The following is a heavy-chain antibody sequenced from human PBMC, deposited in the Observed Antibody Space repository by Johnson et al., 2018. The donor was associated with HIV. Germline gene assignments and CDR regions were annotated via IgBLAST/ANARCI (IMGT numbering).Heavy chain of an antibody. CDR3: ARVRRREQKLDAFDI. Sequence: QVQLVESGGGVVQPGRSLRLSCAASGFTFSSYAMHWVRQAPGKALEWVAVLSYDGSNKYYAEPVKGRFTTSRDNSKNTLYLQMNSLRAEDTAVYYCARVRRREQKLDAFDIWGQGTMVTVSS. V-gene: IGHV3-30-3*01. D-gene: IGHD1-26*01. CDR2: LSYDGSNK. CDR1: GFTFSSYA. J-gene: IGHJ3*02.